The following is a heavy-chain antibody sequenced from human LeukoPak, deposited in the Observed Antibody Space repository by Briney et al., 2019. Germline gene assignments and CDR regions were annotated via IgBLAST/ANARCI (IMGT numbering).Heavy chain of an antibody. CDR1: GGTFSSDV. Sequence: SVKVSCKASGGTFSSDVVSWVRQAPGQGLEWMGGIILMFDTTNYAQKFQGRVTITADKSTSTAYMELSSLRSEDTAVYYCARELYDSSGYYLPYYFDYWGQGTLVTVSS. CDR3: ARELYDSSGYYLPYYFDY. D-gene: IGHD3-22*01. CDR2: IILMFDTT. J-gene: IGHJ4*02. V-gene: IGHV1-69*06.